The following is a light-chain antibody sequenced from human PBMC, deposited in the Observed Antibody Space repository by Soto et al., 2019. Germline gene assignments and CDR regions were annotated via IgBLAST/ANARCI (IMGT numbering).Light chain of an antibody. V-gene: IGLV1-40*01. CDR3: QSYDSSLSGPVV. J-gene: IGLJ2*01. Sequence: QSVLTQPTSVSGAPGQRVTISCTGSSSNIGAGYDVHWYQQLPGTAPKLLIYGNSNRPSGVPDRFSGSKSATSASLAITGLQAEDEADYYCQSYDSSLSGPVVFGGGTKLTVL. CDR2: GNS. CDR1: SSNIGAGYD.